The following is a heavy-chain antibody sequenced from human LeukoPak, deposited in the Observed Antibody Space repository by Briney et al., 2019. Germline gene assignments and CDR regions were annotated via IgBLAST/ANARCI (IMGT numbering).Heavy chain of an antibody. D-gene: IGHD6-19*01. J-gene: IGHJ4*02. CDR2: ISNTDETR. V-gene: IGHV3-48*03. CDR3: AREIVSAVAGNFDY. Sequence: PGGSLRLSCAASGFNFRRYEMNWVRQAPGKGLEWVSYISNTDETRTYADSVKGRFTISRDNAKNSLHLEMNSLRAEDTAVYYCAREIVSAVAGNFDYWGQGTLVTVSS. CDR1: GFNFRRYE.